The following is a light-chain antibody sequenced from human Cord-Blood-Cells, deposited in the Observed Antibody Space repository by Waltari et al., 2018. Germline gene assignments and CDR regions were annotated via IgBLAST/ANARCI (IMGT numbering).Light chain of an antibody. Sequence: EIVLTQSPGTLSLSPGERATLPCRASQSVSSSYLAWYQQKPGQAPRLLIDGASSRATVIPDRFSGSGSGTDFTLTISRLEPEDVAVYYCQQYGSSPRTFGQGTKVEIK. CDR3: QQYGSSPRT. CDR2: GAS. J-gene: IGKJ1*01. V-gene: IGKV3-20*01. CDR1: QSVSSSY.